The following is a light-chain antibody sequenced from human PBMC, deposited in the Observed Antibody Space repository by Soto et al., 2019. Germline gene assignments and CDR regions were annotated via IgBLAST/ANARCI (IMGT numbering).Light chain of an antibody. CDR2: GAS. V-gene: IGKV3-15*01. J-gene: IGKJ1*01. CDR3: HQYNNWPPWT. CDR1: QSVNNN. Sequence: EIIMTQSPATLSVSPGERATLSCRASQSVNNNLAWCQQKPGQAPRLLIYGASTRATGIPARFSGSGSGTEFTLTISSLQSEDYAVYYCHQYNNWPPWTFGQGTKVDIK.